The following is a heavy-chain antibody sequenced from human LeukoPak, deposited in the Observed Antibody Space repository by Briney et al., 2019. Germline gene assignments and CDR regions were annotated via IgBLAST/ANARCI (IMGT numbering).Heavy chain of an antibody. CDR3: ARDFLEY. CDR2: ISYDGSNK. CDR1: GFTFSSYA. V-gene: IGHV3-30*04. J-gene: IGHJ4*02. Sequence: GRSLILSCAASGFTFSSYAMPSVRQAPGKGLEWVAVISYDGSNKYYADSVKGRFTISRDNSKNTLYLQMNSLRAEDTAVYYCARDFLEYWGQGTLVTVSS.